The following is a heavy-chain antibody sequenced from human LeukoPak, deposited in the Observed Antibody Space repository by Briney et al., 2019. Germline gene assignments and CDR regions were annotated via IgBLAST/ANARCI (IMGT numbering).Heavy chain of an antibody. CDR1: GFTFGDYA. V-gene: IGHV3-49*03. D-gene: IGHD3-10*01. J-gene: IGHJ5*02. Sequence: GGSLRLSCTASGFTFGDYAMSGFRQAPGKGLEWVGFIRSKAYGGTTEYAASVKGRFTISRDDSKSIAYLQMNSLKTEDTAVYYCTKGLLWFGGQEWFDPWGQGTLVTVSS. CDR2: IRSKAYGGTT. CDR3: TKGLLWFGGQEWFDP.